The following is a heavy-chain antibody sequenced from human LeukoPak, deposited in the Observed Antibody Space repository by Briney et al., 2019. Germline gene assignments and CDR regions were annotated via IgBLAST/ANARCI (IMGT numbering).Heavy chain of an antibody. V-gene: IGHV1-46*04. Sequence: ASVKVSCKASGYTFTSYYMHWVRQAPGQGLEWMGIINPSGGRTSYAQKLQGRVTMPRDTSPSTVYMELSSLRSEDTAVYYCARATVTTRGEHFDYWGQGTLVTVSS. CDR2: INPSGGRT. J-gene: IGHJ4*02. D-gene: IGHD4-11*01. CDR1: GYTFTSYY. CDR3: ARATVTTRGEHFDY.